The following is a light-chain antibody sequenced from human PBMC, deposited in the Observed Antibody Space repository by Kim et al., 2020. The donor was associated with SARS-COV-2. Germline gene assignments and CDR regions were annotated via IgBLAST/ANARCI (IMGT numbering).Light chain of an antibody. CDR2: GKN. CDR1: SLRSYY. J-gene: IGLJ3*02. CDR3: NSRDSSGNHRWV. Sequence: SSELTQDPAVSVALGQTVRITCQGDSLRSYYASWYQQKPGQAPVLVIYGKNNRPSGIPDRFSGSSSGNTASLTITGAQAEDEADYYCNSRDSSGNHRWVFGGGTQLTDL. V-gene: IGLV3-19*01.